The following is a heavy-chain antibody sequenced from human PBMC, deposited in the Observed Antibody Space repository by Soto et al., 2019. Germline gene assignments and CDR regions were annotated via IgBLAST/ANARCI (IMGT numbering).Heavy chain of an antibody. CDR2: ISGSGGST. D-gene: IGHD6-13*01. CDR1: GFTFSSYA. CDR3: AKAGGAAGTVDYFDY. J-gene: IGHJ4*02. V-gene: IGHV3-23*01. Sequence: GGSLRLSCAASGFTFSSYAMSWVRQAPGKGLEWVSAISGSGGSTYYADSVKGRFTITRDNSKNTLYLQMNSLRAEDTAVYYCAKAGGAAGTVDYFDYWGQGTLVTVSS.